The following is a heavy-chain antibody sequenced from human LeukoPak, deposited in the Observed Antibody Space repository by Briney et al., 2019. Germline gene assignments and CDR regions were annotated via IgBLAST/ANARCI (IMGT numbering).Heavy chain of an antibody. V-gene: IGHV3-30*03. CDR1: GFTFSSYG. D-gene: IGHD6-19*01. Sequence: GRSLRLSCAASGFTFSSYGMHGVRDASAKGLVRGAVISYHGSNKHYADSVKGRFTISRDNSKNTLYLQMNSLRAEDTAVYYCASIAVAGTVFDYWGQGTLVTVSS. J-gene: IGHJ4*02. CDR2: ISYHGSNK. CDR3: ASIAVAGTVFDY.